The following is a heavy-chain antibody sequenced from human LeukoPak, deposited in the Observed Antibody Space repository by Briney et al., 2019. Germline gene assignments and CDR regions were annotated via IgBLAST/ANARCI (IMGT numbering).Heavy chain of an antibody. J-gene: IGHJ4*02. CDR2: IYYTGST. Sequence: SETLPLTCTVPGGSISSVYWSWIRQPPGKGLEWIGNIYYTGSTNYNPSLKSRVTISVDPSKTQFSLKLSSVTAADTAVYYCAREVIAAAGTGYFDYWGQGTLVSVSS. V-gene: IGHV4-59*01. CDR1: GGSISSVY. D-gene: IGHD6-13*01. CDR3: AREVIAAAGTGYFDY.